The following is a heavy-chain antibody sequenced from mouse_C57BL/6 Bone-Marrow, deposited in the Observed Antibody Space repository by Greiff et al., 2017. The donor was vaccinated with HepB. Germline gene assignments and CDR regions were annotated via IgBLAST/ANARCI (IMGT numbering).Heavy chain of an antibody. J-gene: IGHJ3*01. V-gene: IGHV1-22*01. CDR2: INPNNGGT. Sequence: EVQLQQSGPELVKPGASVKMSCKASGYTFTDYNMHWVKQSHGKSLEWIGYINPNNGGTSYNQKFKGKATLTVNKSSSTAYMELRSLTSEDSAVYYCARSRQLREWFAYWGQGTLVTVSA. D-gene: IGHD3-2*02. CDR1: GYTFTDYN. CDR3: ARSRQLREWFAY.